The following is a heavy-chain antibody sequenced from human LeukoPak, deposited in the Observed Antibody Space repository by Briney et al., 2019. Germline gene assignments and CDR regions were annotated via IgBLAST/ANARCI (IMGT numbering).Heavy chain of an antibody. Sequence: GVSLRLSCAASGFTVSSNYMSWVRQAPGKGLEWVSVIYSGGSTSYADSVKGRFTISRDNSRNTLYLQMNSLRAEDTAVYYCARANEWLRYFDYWGQGTLVTISS. J-gene: IGHJ4*02. D-gene: IGHD5-12*01. CDR3: ARANEWLRYFDY. V-gene: IGHV3-53*01. CDR2: IYSGGST. CDR1: GFTVSSNY.